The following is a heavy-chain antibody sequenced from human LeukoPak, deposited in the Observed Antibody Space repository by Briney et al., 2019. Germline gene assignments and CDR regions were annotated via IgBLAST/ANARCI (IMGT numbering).Heavy chain of an antibody. V-gene: IGHV4-30-4*08. CDR3: ARVRRCAAAGTTAFDI. D-gene: IGHD6-13*01. J-gene: IGHJ3*02. CDR2: ICYSGNN. CDR1: GGSISSGNYY. Sequence: SETLSLTCTVSGGSISSGNYYWHWIPQPPGKGLVWIGYICYSGNNYYNPSLKSRLTIAVDTSKNQFSLQLTSVTAADTAVYYCARVRRCAAAGTTAFDIWGQGTMVTVSS.